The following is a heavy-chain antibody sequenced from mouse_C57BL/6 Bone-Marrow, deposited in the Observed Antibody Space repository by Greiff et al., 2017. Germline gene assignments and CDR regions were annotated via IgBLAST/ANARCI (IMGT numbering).Heavy chain of an antibody. CDR3: ARDSPYYFDY. V-gene: IGHV5-17*01. CDR2: ISSGSSTI. Sequence: EVQLQESGGGLVKPGGSLKLSCAASGFTFSDYGMHWVRQAPEKGLEWVAYISSGSSTIYYADTVKGRFTISRDNAKNTLFLQMTSLRSEDTAMYYCARDSPYYFDYWGQGTTLTVSS. J-gene: IGHJ2*01. CDR1: GFTFSDYG.